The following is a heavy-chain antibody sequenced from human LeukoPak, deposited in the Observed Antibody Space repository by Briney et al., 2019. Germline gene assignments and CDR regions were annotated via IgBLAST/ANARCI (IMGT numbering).Heavy chain of an antibody. D-gene: IGHD5-18*01. CDR1: GGSFSGYY. Sequence: PSETLSLTCAVYGGSFSGYYWSWIRQPPGKGLEWIGEINHSGSTNYNPSLKSRVTISVDTSKNQFSLKLSSVTAADTAVYYCARTGIQLWSFSHWFDPWGQGTLVTVSS. CDR3: ARTGIQLWSFSHWFDP. CDR2: INHSGST. V-gene: IGHV4-34*01. J-gene: IGHJ5*02.